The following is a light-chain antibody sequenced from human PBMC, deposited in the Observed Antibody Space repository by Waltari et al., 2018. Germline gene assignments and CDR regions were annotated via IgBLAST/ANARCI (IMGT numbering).Light chain of an antibody. V-gene: IGLV2-14*03. CDR3: TSHTSSTTLVV. J-gene: IGLJ2*01. CDR2: DVS. Sequence: QSALTQPASVSGSPGQANTTPCTGTSIDDGAYKPAAWYQQHQGKVPTIMIYDVSNRASGVSNHFYGSKSGNTASLTISGLHAKDEADYYCTSHTSSTTLVVFGGGTKLTVL. CDR1: SIDDGAYKP.